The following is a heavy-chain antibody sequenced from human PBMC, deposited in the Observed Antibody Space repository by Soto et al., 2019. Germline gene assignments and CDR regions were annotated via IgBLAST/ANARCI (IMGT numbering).Heavy chain of an antibody. CDR3: ATSLGVSSLDY. J-gene: IGHJ4*02. CDR2: IYYTGIT. Sequence: PSETLSLTCTVSGASIISGEHYWSWIRRAPGKGLEWIGLIYYTGITDYNPSLKSRVAISLDTSKNQFSLRLSSVTAADTAVYYCATSLGVSSLDYWGQGTLVTVSS. CDR1: GASIISGEHY. V-gene: IGHV4-30-4*01. D-gene: IGHD3-16*01.